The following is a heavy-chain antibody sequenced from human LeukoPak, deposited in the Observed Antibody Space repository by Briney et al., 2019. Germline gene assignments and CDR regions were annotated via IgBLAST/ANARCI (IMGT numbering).Heavy chain of an antibody. D-gene: IGHD2-8*02. V-gene: IGHV3-11*04. CDR1: GFTFSDYY. CDR2: ISSSGSTI. J-gene: IGHJ3*02. Sequence: GGSLRLSCAASGFTFSDYYMSWIRQAPGKGLEWVSFISSSGSTIYYADSMKGRFTISRDNAKNSLYLQMNSLRAEDTALYYCAKDGLGLTSTGAFDIWGQGTMVTVSS. CDR3: AKDGLGLTSTGAFDI.